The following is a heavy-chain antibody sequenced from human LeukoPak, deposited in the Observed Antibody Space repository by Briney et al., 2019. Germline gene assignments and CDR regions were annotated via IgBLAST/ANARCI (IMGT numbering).Heavy chain of an antibody. CDR2: ISGSGGST. D-gene: IGHD6-19*01. V-gene: IGHV3-23*01. Sequence: GGSLNLSCAASGFTFTSNGMSWVRQAQGKGLEWVSAISGSGGSTYYADSVKGRFTISRDNSKNTLYLQMNSLRAEDTAVYYCAKEVSGWYYFDYWGQGTLVTVSS. CDR3: AKEVSGWYYFDY. CDR1: GFTFTSNG. J-gene: IGHJ4*02.